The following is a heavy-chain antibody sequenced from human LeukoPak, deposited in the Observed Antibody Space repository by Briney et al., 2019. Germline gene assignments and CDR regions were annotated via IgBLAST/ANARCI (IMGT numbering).Heavy chain of an antibody. CDR3: ARYLWDIVVVPSDYMDV. CDR2: IKQDGSEK. CDR1: GFTFSNYY. D-gene: IGHD2-2*01. J-gene: IGHJ6*03. Sequence: GGSLRLSCAASGFTFSNYYMTWVRQAPGEGLEWVANIKQDGSEKYYVDSVRGRLTISRDNAKNSLYLQMNSLRAEDTAVYYCARYLWDIVVVPSDYMDVWGKGTTVTVSS. V-gene: IGHV3-7*01.